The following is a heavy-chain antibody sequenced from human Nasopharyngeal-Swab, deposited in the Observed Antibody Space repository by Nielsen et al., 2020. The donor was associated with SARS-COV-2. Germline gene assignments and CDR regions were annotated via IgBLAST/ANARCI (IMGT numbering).Heavy chain of an antibody. CDR3: TTDFYFDY. J-gene: IGHJ4*02. Sequence: GESLKISCAASGFIFSASAIHWVRQASGKGLEWVGRIGDKDHNYATTYGASVQGRFTIPRYDSKNTAFLQMDSLKTEDTALYYCTTDFYFDYWGQGTLVTVSS. CDR1: GFIFSASA. CDR2: IGDKDHNYAT. V-gene: IGHV3-73*01.